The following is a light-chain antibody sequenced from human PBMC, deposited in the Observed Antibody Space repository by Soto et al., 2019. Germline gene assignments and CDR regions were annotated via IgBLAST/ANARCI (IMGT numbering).Light chain of an antibody. CDR3: SSYTSSSTPYV. CDR1: SSDVGGYNY. CDR2: DVS. V-gene: IGLV2-14*01. J-gene: IGLJ1*01. Sequence: QSALTQPASVSGSPGQSITISCTGTSSDVGGYNYVSWYQQHPGKAPKLMIYDVSNRPSGVSNRFSGSKSGNTDSLTISGLQAEDEADYYCSSYTSSSTPYVFGTGTQLTVL.